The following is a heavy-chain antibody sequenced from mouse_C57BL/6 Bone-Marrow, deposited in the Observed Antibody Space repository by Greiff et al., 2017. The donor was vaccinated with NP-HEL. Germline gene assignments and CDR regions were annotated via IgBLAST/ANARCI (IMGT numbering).Heavy chain of an antibody. V-gene: IGHV1-42*01. J-gene: IGHJ2*01. D-gene: IGHD1-1*01. CDR2: INPSTGGT. CDR3: ARKRVYYGSGNFDY. CDR1: GYSFTGYY. Sequence: VQLKESGPELVKPGASVKISCKASGYSFTGYYMNWVKQSPEKSLEWIGEINPSTGGTTYNQKFKAKATLTVDKSSSTAYMQLKSLTSEDSAVYYCARKRVYYGSGNFDYWGQGTTLTVSS.